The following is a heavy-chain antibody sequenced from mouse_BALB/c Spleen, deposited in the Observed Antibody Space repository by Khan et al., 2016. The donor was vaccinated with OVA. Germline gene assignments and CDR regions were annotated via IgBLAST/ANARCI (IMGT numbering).Heavy chain of an antibody. Sequence: EVKVEESGAELVKPGASVKLSCTASGFNIKDTYMHWVKQRPEQGLEWIGRIDPANGNTKYDPKFQGKATITADTSSNTAYLQLSSLTSEDTADYYCARINAWGQGTTLTVSS. V-gene: IGHV14-3*02. CDR3: ARINA. CDR2: IDPANGNT. CDR1: GFNIKDTY. J-gene: IGHJ2*01.